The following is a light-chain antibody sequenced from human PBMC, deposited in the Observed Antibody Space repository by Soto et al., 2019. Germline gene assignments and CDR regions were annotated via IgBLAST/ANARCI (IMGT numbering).Light chain of an antibody. CDR2: AAS. Sequence: DIQMTQSPSSLSASVGDRVTISCRASQSISNYLNWYQQRPGRAPKVLIYAASSLQSGVPSRFSGSGSETDFTLTISRLQPEDFATYYCQQTYSTPQTFGQGTKVEIK. CDR1: QSISNY. CDR3: QQTYSTPQT. V-gene: IGKV1-39*01. J-gene: IGKJ1*01.